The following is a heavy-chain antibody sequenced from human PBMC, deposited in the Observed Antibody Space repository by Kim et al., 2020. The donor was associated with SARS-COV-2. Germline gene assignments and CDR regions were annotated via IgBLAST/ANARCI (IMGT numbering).Heavy chain of an antibody. Sequence: SETLSLTCAVYGGSFSGYYWSWIRQPPGKGLEWIGEINHSGSTNYNPSLKSRVTISVDTSKNQFSLKLSSVTAADTAVYYCARGLVGATPRVLFDYWGQGTLVTVSS. CDR1: GGSFSGYY. J-gene: IGHJ4*02. D-gene: IGHD1-26*01. CDR2: INHSGST. CDR3: ARGLVGATPRVLFDY. V-gene: IGHV4-34*01.